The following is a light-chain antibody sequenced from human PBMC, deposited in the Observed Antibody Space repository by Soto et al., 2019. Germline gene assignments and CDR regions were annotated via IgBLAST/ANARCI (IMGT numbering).Light chain of an antibody. CDR2: DVS. Sequence: QSALTQPASVSGSPGQSITISCTGTSSDVGGYNYVSWYQQHTGKAPKLMIYDVSNRPSGVSNRFSGSKTGNTASLTISGLQAEDDADYYCSSYTSSSLYVFGTGTKQTVL. V-gene: IGLV2-14*01. CDR3: SSYTSSSLYV. CDR1: SSDVGGYNY. J-gene: IGLJ1*01.